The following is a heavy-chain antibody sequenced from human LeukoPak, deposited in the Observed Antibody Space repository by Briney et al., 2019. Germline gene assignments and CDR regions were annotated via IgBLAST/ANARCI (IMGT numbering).Heavy chain of an antibody. CDR2: INSGGSST. Sequence: GGSLRLSCAASGFTFSSYWMHWVRQAPGKGLVWVSRINSGGSSTSYADSVKGRFTISRDNAKNALYLQMNSLRAEDTAVYYCARGRKSGYSGYHDYWGQGTLVTVSS. J-gene: IGHJ4*02. CDR3: ARGRKSGYSGYHDY. V-gene: IGHV3-74*01. D-gene: IGHD5-12*01. CDR1: GFTFSSYW.